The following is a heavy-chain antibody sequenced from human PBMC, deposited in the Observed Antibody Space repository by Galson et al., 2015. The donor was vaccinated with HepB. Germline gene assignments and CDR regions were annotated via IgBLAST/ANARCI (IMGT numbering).Heavy chain of an antibody. D-gene: IGHD2-21*01. CDR2: IKQDGSEQ. V-gene: IGHV3-7*03. CDR1: GFSFSNYW. Sequence: SLRLSCAVSGFSFSNYWMTWVRQAPGKGLEWVANIKQDGSEQYYVGSVKGRFTISRDNAKNSLYLQMNSLRAEDTAVYYGAGDRLHGGAPTLDYWGQGALVTVSS. J-gene: IGHJ4*02. CDR3: AGDRLHGGAPTLDY.